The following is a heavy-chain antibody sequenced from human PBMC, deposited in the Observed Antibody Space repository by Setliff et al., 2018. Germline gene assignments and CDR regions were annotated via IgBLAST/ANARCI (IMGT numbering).Heavy chain of an antibody. V-gene: IGHV3-43*01. Sequence: GGSLRLSCAASGFTLEDYTMHWVRQAPGKGLEWVSLITWDGYSYYADSMKGRFTISRDNSKNSLFLQMDSLTTEDTALYHCVKDKSGARRFSGFVFGFWGQGTQVTVSS. CDR3: VKDKSGARRFSGFVFGF. D-gene: IGHD3-22*01. J-gene: IGHJ4*02. CDR2: ITWDGYS. CDR1: GFTLEDYT.